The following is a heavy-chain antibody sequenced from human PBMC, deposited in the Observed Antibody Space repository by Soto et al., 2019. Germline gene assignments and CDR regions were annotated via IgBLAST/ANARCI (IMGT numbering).Heavy chain of an antibody. CDR1: GDSINSDKYY. CDR3: ARLEGLATISYYFDF. CDR2: IYYRGNT. V-gene: IGHV4-39*01. Sequence: QLQESGPGLVKPSETLSLTCSVSGDSINSDKYYWGWIRQPPGKGLEWIGGIYYRGNTYYNPSLPTRGTISLVKSKSQVSLRLTSVTAADSAVYFCARLEGLATISYYFDFWGQGAQVTVSS. J-gene: IGHJ4*02. D-gene: IGHD3-9*01.